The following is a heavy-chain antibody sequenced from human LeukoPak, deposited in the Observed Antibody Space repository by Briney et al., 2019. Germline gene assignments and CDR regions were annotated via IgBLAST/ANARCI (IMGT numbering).Heavy chain of an antibody. D-gene: IGHD3-22*01. Sequence: ASVKVSCKASGYTFTGYYMHWVRQAPGQGLEWMGRINPNSGGTNYAQKFQGRVTMTRDTSISTAYMELSRLRSDDTAVYCCARESINYYDSSGYFDYWGQGTLVTVSS. CDR2: INPNSGGT. CDR3: ARESINYYDSSGYFDY. J-gene: IGHJ4*02. V-gene: IGHV1-2*06. CDR1: GYTFTGYY.